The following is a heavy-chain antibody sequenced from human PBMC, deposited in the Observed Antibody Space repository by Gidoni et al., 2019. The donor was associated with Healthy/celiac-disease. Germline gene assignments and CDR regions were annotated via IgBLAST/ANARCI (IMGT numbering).Heavy chain of an antibody. CDR2: ISSSSSYI. CDR1: GFTFISYS. J-gene: IGHJ4*02. D-gene: IGHD2-15*01. Sequence: EVQLVESGGGLVKPGGSLRLSCAASGFTFISYSMNWVRQAPGKGLEWGSSISSSSSYIYYADSVKGRFTISRDNAKNSLYLQMNSLRAEDTAVYYCASGIYCSGGSCYPLDYWGQGTLVTVSS. CDR3: ASGIYCSGGSCYPLDY. V-gene: IGHV3-21*01.